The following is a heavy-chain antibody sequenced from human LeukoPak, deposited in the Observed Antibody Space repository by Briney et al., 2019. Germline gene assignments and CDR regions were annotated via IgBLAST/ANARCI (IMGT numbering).Heavy chain of an antibody. J-gene: IGHJ4*02. Sequence: SVKVSCKASGGTFSSYAISWVRQAPGQGLEWMGGIVPIFGTANYAQKFQGRVTITADESTSTAYMELSSLRSEDTAVYYCARGGGYVLASFDYWGQGTLVTVSS. CDR2: IVPIFGTA. CDR3: ARGGGYVLASFDY. D-gene: IGHD5-12*01. CDR1: GGTFSSYA. V-gene: IGHV1-69*01.